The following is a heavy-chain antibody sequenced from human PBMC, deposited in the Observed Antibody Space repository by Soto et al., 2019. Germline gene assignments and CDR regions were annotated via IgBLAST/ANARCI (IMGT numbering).Heavy chain of an antibody. D-gene: IGHD3-9*01. CDR2: ISSSGSTI. CDR3: ERDQGLYYDILTGYYPFDP. CDR1: GFTFSDYY. Sequence: GSLRLACAASGFTFSDYYMSWIRQAPGKGLGWVSYISSSGSTIYYADSVKVRFTISRDNAKNSLYLQMNSLRAEDTAVYYCERDQGLYYDILTGYYPFDPWGQGTPVTVYS. J-gene: IGHJ5*02. V-gene: IGHV3-11*01.